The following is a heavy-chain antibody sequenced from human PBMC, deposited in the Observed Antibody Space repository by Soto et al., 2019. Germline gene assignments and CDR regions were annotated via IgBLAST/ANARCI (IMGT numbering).Heavy chain of an antibody. CDR1: GGSFSGYY. Sequence: PSETLSLSYAVYGGSFSGYYWSWIRQPPGKGLEWIGEINHSGSTNYNPSLKSRVTISVDTSKNQFSLKLSSVTAADTAVYYCARVSITMVRGINWFDPWGQGTLVTVSS. V-gene: IGHV4-34*01. CDR3: ARVSITMVRGINWFDP. D-gene: IGHD3-10*01. CDR2: INHSGST. J-gene: IGHJ5*02.